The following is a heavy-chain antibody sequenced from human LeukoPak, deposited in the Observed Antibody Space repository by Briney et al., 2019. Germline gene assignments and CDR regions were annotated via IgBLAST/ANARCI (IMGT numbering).Heavy chain of an antibody. CDR2: ISGSGGST. Sequence: GGSLRLSCAASGFTFSSYAMSWVRQAPGKGLEWVSAISGSGGSTYYADSVKGRFTISRDNSKNTLYLQMDSLRAEDTAVYYCAGGYIAADLDYWGQGTLITVSS. CDR3: AGGYIAADLDY. D-gene: IGHD6-13*01. J-gene: IGHJ4*02. CDR1: GFTFSSYA. V-gene: IGHV3-23*01.